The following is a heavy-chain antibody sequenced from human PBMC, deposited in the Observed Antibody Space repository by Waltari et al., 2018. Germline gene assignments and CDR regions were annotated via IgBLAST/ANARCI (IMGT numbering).Heavy chain of an antibody. CDR1: GFTVTNYY. CDR3: ARGNTASLDY. V-gene: IGHV3-53*01. D-gene: IGHD2-21*02. J-gene: IGHJ4*02. CDR2: IYSAVTT. Sequence: HLVESGGGLIQPGGSLRLSCAASGFTVTNYYMSWVRQAPGRGLDGVSVIYSAVTTYYADSVKGRFTISRDTFRNTLYLQMDNLRPDDTAVYYCARGNTASLDYWGQGTLVTVSS.